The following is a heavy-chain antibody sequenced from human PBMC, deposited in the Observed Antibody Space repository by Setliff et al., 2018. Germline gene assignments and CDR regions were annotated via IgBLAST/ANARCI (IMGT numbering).Heavy chain of an antibody. CDR3: ARDRSTVIRGVTSFFYYYMDV. Sequence: NPSETLSLTCTVSGGSIGPHYWSWIRQAPGKGLEWIGHIFYSDTAKYNPSLESRAAISADSSKNQFSLKLRSVTAADTAVYYCARDRSTVIRGVTSFFYYYMDVWGGGTTVTVSS. J-gene: IGHJ6*03. D-gene: IGHD3-10*01. CDR1: GGSIGPHY. CDR2: IFYSDTA. V-gene: IGHV4-59*11.